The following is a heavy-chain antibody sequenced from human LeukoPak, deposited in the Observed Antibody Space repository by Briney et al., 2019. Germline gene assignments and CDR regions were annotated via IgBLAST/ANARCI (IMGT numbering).Heavy chain of an antibody. Sequence: PSETLSLTCTVSGYSISSGYYWGWIRQPPGKGLEWIGSIYHSGSTYYNPSPKSRVTISVDTSKNQFSLKLSSVTAADTAVYYCARGTSLSGWYGEFDYWGQGTLVTVSS. V-gene: IGHV4-38-2*02. CDR1: GYSISSGYY. J-gene: IGHJ4*02. CDR3: ARGTSLSGWYGEFDY. CDR2: IYHSGST. D-gene: IGHD6-19*01.